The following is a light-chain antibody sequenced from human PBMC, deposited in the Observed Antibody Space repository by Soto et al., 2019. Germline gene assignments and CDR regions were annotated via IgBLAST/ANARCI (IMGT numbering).Light chain of an antibody. CDR1: SSDVGGYDY. Sequence: QSVLTQPASVSGSPGQSITISCTGTSSDVGGYDYVSWYQQHPGKVPILMMFDVTNRPSGVSYRFSGSKSGNTASLTISGLQAEYEADYYCSSYTSRNTVLFGGGTKLTVL. CDR3: SSYTSRNTVL. V-gene: IGLV2-14*01. J-gene: IGLJ3*02. CDR2: DVT.